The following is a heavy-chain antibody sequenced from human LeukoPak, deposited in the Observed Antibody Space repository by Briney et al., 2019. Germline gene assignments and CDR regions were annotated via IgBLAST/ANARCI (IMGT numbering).Heavy chain of an antibody. V-gene: IGHV4-4*02. D-gene: IGHD3-22*01. CDR3: ARVLATYYYDSSGYGGAFDI. CDR1: GGSISSSNW. J-gene: IGHJ3*02. CDR2: IYHSGST. Sequence: SGTLSLTCAVSGGSISSSNWWSWVRQPPGKGLEWIGEIYHSGSTYYNPSLKSRVTISVDTSKNQFSLKLSSVTAADTAVYYCARVLATYYYDSSGYGGAFDIWGQGTMVTVSS.